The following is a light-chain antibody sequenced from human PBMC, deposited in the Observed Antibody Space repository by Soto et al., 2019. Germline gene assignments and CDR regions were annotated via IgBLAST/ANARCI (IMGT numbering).Light chain of an antibody. V-gene: IGKV3-20*01. CDR3: QQYGSSYPWT. J-gene: IGKJ1*01. CDR1: PSVSSNY. CDR2: GAS. Sequence: IGLTQSPGTLSLSPGERATLSCRASPSVSSNYLAWYQQKPGQAPRLLIYGASSRATGIPDRFSGSGSGTDFTLTIRRLEPEDFAVYYCQQYGSSYPWTFGQGTKVDIK.